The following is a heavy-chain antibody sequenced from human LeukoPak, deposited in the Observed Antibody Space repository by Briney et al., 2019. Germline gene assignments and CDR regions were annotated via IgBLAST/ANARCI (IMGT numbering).Heavy chain of an antibody. D-gene: IGHD4-17*01. Sequence: SETLSLTCTVSGGSISSDYWSWIRQPPGKGLEWIGYIYYRGSTNYNPSLKSRVTMPVDTSKNQFSLKLSSVTAVDTAVYYCARKATTGPTKAAFDIWGQGTMVTVSS. J-gene: IGHJ3*02. CDR2: IYYRGST. CDR3: ARKATTGPTKAAFDI. V-gene: IGHV4-59*12. CDR1: GGSISSDY.